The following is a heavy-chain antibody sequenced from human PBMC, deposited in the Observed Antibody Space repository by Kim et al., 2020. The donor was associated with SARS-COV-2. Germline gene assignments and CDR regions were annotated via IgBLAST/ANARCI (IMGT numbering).Heavy chain of an antibody. V-gene: IGHV4-38-2*02. J-gene: IGHJ6*01. D-gene: IGHD4-17*01. Sequence: SETLSLTCSVASYSIGSGFSWGWIRQPPGKALEWIGSVYHSGGAHYSPSLKSRVTISVDTSKNLFSLDLTSVTAADTAVYYCARDRAIENGDYG. CDR2: VYHSGGA. CDR1: SYSIGSGFS. CDR3: ARDRAIENGDYG.